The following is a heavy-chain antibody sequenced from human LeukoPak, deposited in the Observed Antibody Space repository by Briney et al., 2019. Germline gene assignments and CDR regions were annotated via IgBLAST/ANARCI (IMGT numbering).Heavy chain of an antibody. CDR1: GFTFSSYG. CDR2: IRYGGSNK. CDR3: AKDSMAESSGYYLLDY. Sequence: PGGSLRLSCAASGFTFSSYGMHWVRQTPGKGLEWVAFIRYGGSNKYYADSVKGRFTISRDNSKNTLYLQMNSLRHEDTAVFYCAKDSMAESSGYYLLDYWGQGTLVTVSS. V-gene: IGHV3-30*02. J-gene: IGHJ4*02. D-gene: IGHD3-22*01.